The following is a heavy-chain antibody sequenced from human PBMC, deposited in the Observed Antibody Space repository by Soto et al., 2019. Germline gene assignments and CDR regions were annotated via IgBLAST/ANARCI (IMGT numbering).Heavy chain of an antibody. CDR1: GFTVNTNY. J-gene: IGHJ4*02. V-gene: IGHV3-23*04. CDR2: ISGSGENT. CDR3: AKDYYYDSSGSDY. D-gene: IGHD3-22*01. Sequence: EVQVVESGGGLMQPGGSLRLSCAASGFTVNTNYMSWVRQAPGKGLEWVSVISGSGENTYYADSVKGRVTISRDNSKNTLYLQMNSLRAEDTAVYYCAKDYYYDSSGSDYWGQGTLVTDSS.